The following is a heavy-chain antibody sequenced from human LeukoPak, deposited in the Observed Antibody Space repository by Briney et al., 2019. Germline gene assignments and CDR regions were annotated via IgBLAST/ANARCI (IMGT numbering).Heavy chain of an antibody. CDR3: ARVDILTGYYFFDS. Sequence: GASVKVSCKASGYTSTGYYMHWVRQAPGQGLEWMGWINPNSGGTNYAQKFQGRVTMTRDTSISTAYMELSRLRSDDTAVYYCARVDILTGYYFFDSWGQGTLVTVSS. CDR1: GYTSTGYY. V-gene: IGHV1-2*02. D-gene: IGHD3-9*01. J-gene: IGHJ4*02. CDR2: INPNSGGT.